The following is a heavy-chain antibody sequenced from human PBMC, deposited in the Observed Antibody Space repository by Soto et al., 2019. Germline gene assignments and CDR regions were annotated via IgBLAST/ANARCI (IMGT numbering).Heavy chain of an antibody. CDR2: ISWNSVSI. J-gene: IGHJ6*02. D-gene: IGHD3-16*02. Sequence: EVQLVESGGDLVQPGRSLRLSCAASGFNFNDYGMHWVRQAPGKGLEWVSSISWNSVSIGYADSVKGRFTISRDNAKNSLYLQMNSLRVEDTALYYCAKDMENCYIPYYYFGMDVWGQGTRVTVSS. V-gene: IGHV3-9*01. CDR3: AKDMENCYIPYYYFGMDV. CDR1: GFNFNDYG.